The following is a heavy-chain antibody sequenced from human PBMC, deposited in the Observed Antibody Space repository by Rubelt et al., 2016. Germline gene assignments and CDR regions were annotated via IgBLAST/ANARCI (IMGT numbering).Heavy chain of an antibody. CDR2: ISSSSSYI. V-gene: IGHV3-21*01. J-gene: IGHJ3*02. Sequence: EVQLVESGGGLVQSGGSLRLSCAASGFTFSSYSMNWVRQAPGKGLEWVSSISSSSSYIYYADSVKGRFTISRDNAKNSLYRQMNSLRAEDTAVYYCETRDEYSSPQHAFDIWGQGTMVTVSS. CDR3: ETRDEYSSPQHAFDI. D-gene: IGHD6-6*01. CDR1: GFTFSSYS.